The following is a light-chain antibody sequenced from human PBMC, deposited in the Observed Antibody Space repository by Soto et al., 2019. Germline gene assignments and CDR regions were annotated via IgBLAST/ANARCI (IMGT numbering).Light chain of an antibody. CDR1: SSNIGAGYE. J-gene: IGLJ1*01. Sequence: QSVLTQPPSVSGSPGQRVTISCTGSSSNIGAGYELHWYQQLPGTAPKLLIYGNNNRPSGVPDRFSGSKSGTSASLAITGLQAEEETAYSCQSYDRSLRALYVFVTGTPLTVL. CDR3: QSYDRSLRALYV. V-gene: IGLV1-40*01. CDR2: GNN.